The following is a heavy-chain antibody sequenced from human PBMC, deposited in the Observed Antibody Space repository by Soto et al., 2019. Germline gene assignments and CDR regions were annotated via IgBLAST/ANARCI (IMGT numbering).Heavy chain of an antibody. CDR1: GFTFRNYA. V-gene: IGHV3-33*01. D-gene: IGHD6-19*01. Sequence: QVQLVESGGGVVQPGRSLRLSCAASGFTFRNYAMHWVRQAPGKGLEWVAVIWNDGSNVYYTDSVKGRFTLSRDNSMNTLILQMNSLRAEDTAVYYCARDSRDWEIFFAFDIWGQGTMVTVSS. J-gene: IGHJ3*02. CDR2: IWNDGSNV. CDR3: ARDSRDWEIFFAFDI.